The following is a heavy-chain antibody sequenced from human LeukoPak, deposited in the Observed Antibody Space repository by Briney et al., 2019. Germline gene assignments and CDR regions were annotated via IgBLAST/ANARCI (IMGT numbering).Heavy chain of an antibody. Sequence: GGSLRLSCAASGFTFSSNAMTWVRQAPGRGLEWVSSINGGGSTIYYADSVKGRFTISRDNSKNTLFLQMNSLRAEDTVIYYCAKGDTQGYCSGGSCYSTDYWGQGTLVTVSS. V-gene: IGHV3-23*01. CDR2: INGGGSTI. J-gene: IGHJ4*02. CDR3: AKGDTQGYCSGGSCYSTDY. D-gene: IGHD2-15*01. CDR1: GFTFSSNA.